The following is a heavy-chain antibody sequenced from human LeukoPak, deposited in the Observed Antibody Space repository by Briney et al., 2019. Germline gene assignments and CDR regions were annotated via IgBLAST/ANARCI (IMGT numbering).Heavy chain of an antibody. Sequence: GASVKVSCKASGYTFTSYGISWVRQAPGQGLEWMGWISAYNGNTNYAQKLQGRVTMTTDTSTSTAYMELRGLRSDDTAVYYCARVGPGRIWFGELLLTPYYFDYWGQGTLVTVSS. CDR2: ISAYNGNT. V-gene: IGHV1-18*01. CDR1: GYTFTSYG. J-gene: IGHJ4*02. D-gene: IGHD3-10*01. CDR3: ARVGPGRIWFGELLLTPYYFDY.